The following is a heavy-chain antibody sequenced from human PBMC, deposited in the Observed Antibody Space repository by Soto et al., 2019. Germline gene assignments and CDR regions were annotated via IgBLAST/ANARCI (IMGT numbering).Heavy chain of an antibody. CDR1: GFIFNNYA. CDR2: ISYSGGST. CDR3: AIPYYYSKYLDY. D-gene: IGHD3-10*01. V-gene: IGHV3-23*01. Sequence: EVQLLESGGGLVQPGGSLRLSCAASGFIFNNYAMSWVRQAPGKGLEWVSRISYSGGSTDYADSVKGRFTISRDNSKKTLYLQMNIRSAEDTAVYYCAIPYYYSKYLDYWGQGTLVTVSS. J-gene: IGHJ4*02.